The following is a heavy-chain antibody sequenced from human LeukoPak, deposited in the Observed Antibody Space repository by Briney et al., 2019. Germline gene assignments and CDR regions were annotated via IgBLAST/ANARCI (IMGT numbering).Heavy chain of an antibody. D-gene: IGHD3-22*01. V-gene: IGHV1-2*02. Sequence: ASVKVSCKASGYSFTGYYMHWVRQAPGQGLEWMGWINPNSGGTNYAQKFQGRVTMTRDTSISTAYMELSRLRSDDTAVYYCARDPDDSSGYYLDWCGQGTLVTVSS. J-gene: IGHJ4*02. CDR3: ARDPDDSSGYYLDW. CDR2: INPNSGGT. CDR1: GYSFTGYY.